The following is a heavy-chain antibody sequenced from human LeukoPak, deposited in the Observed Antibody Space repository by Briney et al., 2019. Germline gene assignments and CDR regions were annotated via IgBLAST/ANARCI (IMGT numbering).Heavy chain of an antibody. CDR3: ARYDFWSGYYRH. D-gene: IGHD3-3*01. Sequence: PSETLSLTCTVPGGSISSYYWSWIRQPPGKGLEWIGYIYYSGSTNYNPSLKSRVTISVDTSKNQFSLKLSSVTAADTAVYYCARYDFWSGYYRHWGQGTLVTVSS. V-gene: IGHV4-59*01. CDR2: IYYSGST. CDR1: GGSISSYY. J-gene: IGHJ4*02.